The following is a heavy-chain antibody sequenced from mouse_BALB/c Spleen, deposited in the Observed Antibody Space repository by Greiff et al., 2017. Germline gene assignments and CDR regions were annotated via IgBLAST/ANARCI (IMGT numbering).Heavy chain of an antibody. CDR1: GFTFSSYG. J-gene: IGHJ4*01. Sequence: EVQRVESGGGLVQPGGSLKLSCAASGFTFSSYGMSWVRQTPDKRLELVATINSNGGSTYYPDSVKGRFTISRDNAKNTLYLQMSSLTSEDTAMYYCARSYGSSLYYAMDYWGQGTSVTVSS. CDR3: ARSYGSSLYYAMDY. CDR2: INSNGGST. V-gene: IGHV5-6-3*01. D-gene: IGHD1-1*01.